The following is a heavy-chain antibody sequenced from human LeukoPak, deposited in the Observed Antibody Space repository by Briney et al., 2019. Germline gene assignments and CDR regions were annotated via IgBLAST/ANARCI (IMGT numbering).Heavy chain of an antibody. Sequence: GRSLRLSRAASGFTFSSYAMHWVRQAPGEGLEWVAVISYDGSNKCYADSVKGRFTISRDNSKNTLYLQMNSLRAEDTAVYYCARDLGHIVPAGGGDYWGQGTLVTVSS. CDR1: GFTFSSYA. V-gene: IGHV3-30*04. CDR3: ARDLGHIVPAGGGDY. CDR2: ISYDGSNK. D-gene: IGHD2-2*01. J-gene: IGHJ4*02.